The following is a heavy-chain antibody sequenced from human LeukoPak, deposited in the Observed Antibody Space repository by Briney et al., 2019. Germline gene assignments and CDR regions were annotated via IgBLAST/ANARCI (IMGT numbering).Heavy chain of an antibody. Sequence: GGSLRLSCTDSGLTFTDAWMIWVRQAPGKGLEWVGRIKSRIDGGTTDFAAAVKGRFNISRDDSKNTMYLQMNSLKSDDTAVYYCSVEGNLNWFDPWGQGTLVTVSS. CDR2: IKSRIDGGTT. CDR1: GLTFTDAW. V-gene: IGHV3-15*01. D-gene: IGHD5-24*01. CDR3: SVEGNLNWFDP. J-gene: IGHJ5*02.